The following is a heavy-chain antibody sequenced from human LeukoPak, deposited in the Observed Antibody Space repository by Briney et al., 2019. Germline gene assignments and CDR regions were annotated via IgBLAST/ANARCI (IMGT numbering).Heavy chain of an antibody. CDR2: IYSGGST. J-gene: IGHJ3*02. CDR3: ATTMVRGIIGVFDI. CDR1: EFTVSSSY. V-gene: IGHV3-66*01. Sequence: GGSLRLSCAASEFTVSSSYMNWVRQAPGKGLEWVSAIYSGGSTYYADSVKGRFNISRDNSKNTVYLQMNSLRAEDTAVYYCATTMVRGIIGVFDIWGQGTMVTVSS. D-gene: IGHD3-10*01.